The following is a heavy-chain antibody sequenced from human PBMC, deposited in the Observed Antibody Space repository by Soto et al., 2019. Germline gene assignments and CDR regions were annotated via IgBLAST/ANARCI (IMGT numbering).Heavy chain of an antibody. D-gene: IGHD3-10*01. J-gene: IGHJ6*02. Sequence: LSLTCTVSGGSISSGDYYWSWIRQPPGKGLEWIGYIYYSGSTYYNPSLKSRVTISVDTSKNQFSLKLSSVTAADTAVYYCARDSVGVRYYYYGMDVWGQGTTVTVSS. CDR1: GGSISSGDYY. V-gene: IGHV4-30-4*01. CDR3: ARDSVGVRYYYYGMDV. CDR2: IYYSGST.